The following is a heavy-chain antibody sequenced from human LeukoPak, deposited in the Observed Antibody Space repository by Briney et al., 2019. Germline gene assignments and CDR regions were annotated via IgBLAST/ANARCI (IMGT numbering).Heavy chain of an antibody. V-gene: IGHV1-69*10. D-gene: IGHD5-24*01. Sequence: ASVKVSCKASGGTFSSYAISWVRQAPGQGLEWMGRIIPILGIANYAQKFQGRVTITADKSTSTAYMELSSLRSEDTAVYYCARRRRDGYNFYFDFWGQGSLVAVSS. CDR2: IIPILGIA. CDR1: GGTFSSYA. J-gene: IGHJ4*02. CDR3: ARRRRDGYNFYFDF.